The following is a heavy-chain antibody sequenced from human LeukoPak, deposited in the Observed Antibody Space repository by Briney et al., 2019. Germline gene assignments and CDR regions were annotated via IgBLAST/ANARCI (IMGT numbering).Heavy chain of an antibody. CDR1: GGSISSDGSY. J-gene: IGHJ5*02. D-gene: IGHD6-13*01. V-gene: IGHV4-39*07. CDR2: VCYSEKT. CDR3: AREIAAGREGRNGFDP. Sequence: SETLSLLCTVSGGSISSDGSYWGWIRQPPGKGLEWIGSVCYSEKTYNPSLKSRVTIAVDTSKNQLSLNQTAVTAADTASYHCAREIAAGREGRNGFDPWGEGTLVTVSS.